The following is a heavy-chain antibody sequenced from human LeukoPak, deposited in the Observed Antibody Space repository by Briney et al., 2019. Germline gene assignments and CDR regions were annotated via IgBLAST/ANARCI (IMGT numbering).Heavy chain of an antibody. CDR2: IYTSGST. V-gene: IGHV4-4*07. CDR3: ARERDYYDSSGLLYYFDY. CDR1: GGSISSYY. J-gene: IGHJ4*02. D-gene: IGHD3-22*01. Sequence: SETLSLTCTVSGGSISSYYWSWIRQPAGKGLEWIGRIYTSGSTNYNPSLKGRVTMSVDTSKNQFSLKLSSVTAADTAMYYCARERDYYDSSGLLYYFDYWGQGTLVTVSS.